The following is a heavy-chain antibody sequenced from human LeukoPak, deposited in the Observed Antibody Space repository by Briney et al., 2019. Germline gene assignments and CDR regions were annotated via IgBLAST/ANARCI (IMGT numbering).Heavy chain of an antibody. CDR3: ARGTTAA. CDR1: GGSISSHY. J-gene: IGHJ5*02. V-gene: IGHV4-59*11. Sequence: SETLSLTCTVSGGSISSHYWSWIRQPPGKGLEWIGYIYYSGSTNYNPSLKSRVTISVDTSKNQFSLKLSSVTAADTAVYYCARGTTAAWGQGTLVTVSS. D-gene: IGHD1-1*01. CDR2: IYYSGST.